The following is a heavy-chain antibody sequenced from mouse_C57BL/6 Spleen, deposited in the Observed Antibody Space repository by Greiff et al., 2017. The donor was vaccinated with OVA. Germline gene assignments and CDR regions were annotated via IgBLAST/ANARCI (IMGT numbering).Heavy chain of an antibody. Sequence: EVKLMESGPGLVKPSQSLSLTCSVTGYSITSGYYWNWIRQFPGNKLEWMGYISYDGSNNYNPSLKNRISITRDTSKNQFFLKLNSVTTEDTATYYCARGLLRSSFAYWGQGTLVTVSA. D-gene: IGHD1-1*01. V-gene: IGHV3-6*01. CDR1: GYSITSGYY. J-gene: IGHJ3*01. CDR3: ARGLLRSSFAY. CDR2: ISYDGSN.